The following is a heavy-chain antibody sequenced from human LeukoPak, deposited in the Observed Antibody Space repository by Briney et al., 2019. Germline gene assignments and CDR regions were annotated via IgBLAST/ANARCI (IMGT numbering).Heavy chain of an antibody. V-gene: IGHV3-7*01. CDR3: ASVDTDMVRSGGY. CDR1: GFTFSRYW. D-gene: IGHD5-18*01. J-gene: IGHJ4*02. Sequence: GGSLRLSCVASGFTFSRYWMSWVRQAPGKGLEWVAMIKQDGSEKYYVDSAEGRFIISTDNAKNSLYLQMNALRPEDTAMYYCASVDTDMVRSGGYWGQGTLVTVSS. CDR2: IKQDGSEK.